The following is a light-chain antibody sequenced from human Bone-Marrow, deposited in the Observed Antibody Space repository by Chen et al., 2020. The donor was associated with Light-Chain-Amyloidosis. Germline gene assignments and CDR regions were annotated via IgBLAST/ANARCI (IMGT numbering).Light chain of an antibody. Sequence: SYVLTQPSSVAVAPGQTATLACGGNNIGSTSVHWYQQTPGQAPLLVVYDDSDRPSGIPERLSGSNSGNTATLTISRVEAGDEAYYYCQVWDRSSDRPVFGGGTKLTVL. CDR3: QVWDRSSDRPV. CDR1: NIGSTS. J-gene: IGLJ3*02. CDR2: DDS. V-gene: IGLV3-21*02.